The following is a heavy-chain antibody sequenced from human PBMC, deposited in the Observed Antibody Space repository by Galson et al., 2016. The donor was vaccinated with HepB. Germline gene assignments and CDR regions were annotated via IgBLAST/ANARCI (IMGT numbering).Heavy chain of an antibody. V-gene: IGHV4-34*01. CDR2: INDSGST. CDR3: ARGLTIFGLGHYYYYGMDV. Sequence: LTCAVFGGSFSGSYWSWIRQPPGRGLEWIGEINDSGSTDYNPSLKSRATISVDTSKNQFSLRLSSVTAADTAVYYCARGLTIFGLGHYYYYGMDVWGQGTTVTVSS. CDR1: GGSFSGSY. D-gene: IGHD3-3*01. J-gene: IGHJ6*02.